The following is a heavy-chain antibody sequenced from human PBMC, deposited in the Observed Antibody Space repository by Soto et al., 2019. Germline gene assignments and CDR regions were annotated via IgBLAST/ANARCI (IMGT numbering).Heavy chain of an antibody. CDR2: IYYSGST. D-gene: IGHD6-13*01. V-gene: IGHV4-31*03. CDR3: ARSLTIAAAVFFDY. Sequence: PSETLSLTCTVSGGSISSGGYYWSWIRQHPGKGLEWIGYIYYSGSTYYNPSLKSRVTISVDTSKNQFSLKLSSVTAADTAVYYCARSLTIAAAVFFDYWGQGTLVTVS. CDR1: GGSISSGGYY. J-gene: IGHJ4*02.